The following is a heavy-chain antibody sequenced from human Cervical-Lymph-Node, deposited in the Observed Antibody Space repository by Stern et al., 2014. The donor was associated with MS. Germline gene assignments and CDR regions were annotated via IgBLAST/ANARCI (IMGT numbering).Heavy chain of an antibody. V-gene: IGHV5-51*01. CDR3: ARQTTAWASDV. CDR1: IYW. J-gene: IGHJ4*02. Sequence: IYWIAWVRQMPGQGLEWMGIIYPGDSETRYSPSFQGQVTMSADKSTSTAYLQWSSLNASDTAMYFCARQTTAWASDVWGQGTLVTVSS. D-gene: IGHD1-14*01. CDR2: IYPGDSET.